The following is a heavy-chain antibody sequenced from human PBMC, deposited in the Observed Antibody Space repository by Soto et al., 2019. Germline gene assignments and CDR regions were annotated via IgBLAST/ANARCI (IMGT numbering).Heavy chain of an antibody. CDR3: ARDGFGGLRGIDY. CDR1: GFTFSSYS. CDR2: ISSSSSYI. J-gene: IGHJ4*02. D-gene: IGHD3-16*01. Sequence: EVQLVESGGGLVKPGGSLRLSCAASGFTFSSYSMNWVRQAPGKGLEWVSSISSSSSYIYYADSVKGRFTISRDNAKNSLYLQMNSLRAEDTAVYDCARDGFGGLRGIDYWGQGTLVTVSS. V-gene: IGHV3-21*01.